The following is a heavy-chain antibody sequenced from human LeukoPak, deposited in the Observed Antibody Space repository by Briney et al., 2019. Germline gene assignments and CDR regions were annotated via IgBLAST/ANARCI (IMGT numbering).Heavy chain of an antibody. V-gene: IGHV4-38-2*01. CDR3: AAGYGGSSDFDY. Sequence: SETLSLTCAVSGYSISSGYYWGWIRQPPGKGLEWIGSIYHSGSTYYNPSLKSRVTISVDTSKNQFSLKLSSVTAADTAVYYCAAGYGGSSDFDYWGQGTLVTVSS. J-gene: IGHJ4*02. CDR1: GYSISSGYY. CDR2: IYHSGST. D-gene: IGHD1-26*01.